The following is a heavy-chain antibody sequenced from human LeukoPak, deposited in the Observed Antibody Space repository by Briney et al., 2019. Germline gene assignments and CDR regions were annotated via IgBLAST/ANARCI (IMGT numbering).Heavy chain of an antibody. CDR3: ARGRSYSSSWYVRGKYFDY. D-gene: IGHD6-13*01. Sequence: SETLSLTCAVYGGSFSGYYWSWIRQPPGKGLEWIGEINHSGSTNYNPSLKSRVTISVDTSKNQFSLKLSSVTAADTAVYYCARGRSYSSSWYVRGKYFDYWGQGTLVTVSS. J-gene: IGHJ4*02. CDR1: GGSFSGYY. CDR2: INHSGST. V-gene: IGHV4-34*01.